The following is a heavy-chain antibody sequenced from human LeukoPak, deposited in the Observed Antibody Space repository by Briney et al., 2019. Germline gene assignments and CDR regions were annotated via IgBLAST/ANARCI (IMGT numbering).Heavy chain of an antibody. CDR2: IYYSGST. V-gene: IGHV4-59*01. CDR3: ARGDPGAFDI. Sequence: SETLSLTCTVSGGSLINYYWGWIRQPPGKGLEWIGYIYYSGSTTYNPSLKSRVTMSVDTSKNQFSLRLSSVTAADTAVYYCARGDPGAFDIWGQGTMVTVSS. CDR1: GGSLINYY. J-gene: IGHJ3*02.